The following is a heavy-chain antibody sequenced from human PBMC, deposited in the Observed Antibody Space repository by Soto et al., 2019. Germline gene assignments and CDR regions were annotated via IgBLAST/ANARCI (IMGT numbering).Heavy chain of an antibody. D-gene: IGHD3-22*01. V-gene: IGHV3-15*07. CDR2: IKSKTDGGTT. Sequence: PGGSLRLSCAASGFTFSNAWMSWVRQATGKGLEWVGRIKSKTDGGTTDYAAPVKGRFTISRDDSKNTLYLQMNSLKTEDAAVYYCTTCPWYDSSGYYFDYWGQGTLVTVSS. CDR3: TTCPWYDSSGYYFDY. J-gene: IGHJ4*02. CDR1: GFTFSNAW.